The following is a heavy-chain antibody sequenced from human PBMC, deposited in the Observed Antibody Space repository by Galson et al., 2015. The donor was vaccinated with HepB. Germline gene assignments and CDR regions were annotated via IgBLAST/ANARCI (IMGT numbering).Heavy chain of an antibody. CDR2: IYYSGST. J-gene: IGHJ6*02. V-gene: IGHV4-61*01. Sequence: SETLSLTCTVSGASVSSGSYFWSWIRQPPGKGLEWIGYIYYSGSTNYNPSLKSRVTISIDTSKNQFSLRLSSVTAADTAVYYCARGLIWFGEKYGMDVWGQGTTVTVSS. CDR3: ARGLIWFGEKYGMDV. CDR1: GASVSSGSYF. D-gene: IGHD3-10*01.